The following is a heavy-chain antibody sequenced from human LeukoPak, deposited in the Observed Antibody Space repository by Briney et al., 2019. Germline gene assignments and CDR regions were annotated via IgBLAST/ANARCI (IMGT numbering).Heavy chain of an antibody. CDR1: GGSFSGYY. CDR2: INHSGST. J-gene: IGHJ4*02. CDR3: ARGAGVIAAARPDY. D-gene: IGHD2-2*02. Sequence: SETLSLTCAVYGGSFSGYYWSWIRQPPGKGLEWIGEINHSGSTNYNPSLKSRVTISVDTSKNQLSLKVTSVNAADTAVYYCARGAGVIAAARPDYWGQGSLVTVSS. V-gene: IGHV4-34*01.